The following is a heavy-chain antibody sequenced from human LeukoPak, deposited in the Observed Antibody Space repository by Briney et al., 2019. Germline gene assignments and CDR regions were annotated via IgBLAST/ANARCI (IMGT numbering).Heavy chain of an antibody. CDR1: GGSISSYY. CDR2: IYYSGST. D-gene: IGHD1-7*01. Sequence: SSETLSLTCTVSGGSISSYYWSWIRQPPGKGLEWIGYIYYSGSTNYNPSLKSRVTISVDTSKNQFSLKLSSVTAADTAVYYCARDNWNYGSSMDVWGQGTTVTVSS. CDR3: ARDNWNYGSSMDV. J-gene: IGHJ6*02. V-gene: IGHV4-59*01.